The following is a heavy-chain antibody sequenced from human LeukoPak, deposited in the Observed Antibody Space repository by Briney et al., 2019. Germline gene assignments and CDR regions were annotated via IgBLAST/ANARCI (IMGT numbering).Heavy chain of an antibody. V-gene: IGHV3-21*01. D-gene: IGHD1-26*01. CDR3: AREASRYSGSYCDY. Sequence: GGSLRLSCAASGFTFSSYSMNWVRQAPGKGLEWVSSISSSSSYIYYADSVKGRFTISRDNAKNPLYLQMNSLRAEDTAVYYCAREASRYSGSYCDYWGQGTLVTVSS. CDR1: GFTFSSYS. J-gene: IGHJ4*02. CDR2: ISSSSSYI.